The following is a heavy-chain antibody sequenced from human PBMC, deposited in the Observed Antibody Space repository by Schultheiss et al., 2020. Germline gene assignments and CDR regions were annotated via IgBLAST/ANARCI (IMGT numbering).Heavy chain of an antibody. V-gene: IGHV4-4*07. J-gene: IGHJ4*02. Sequence: SETLSLTCTVSGGSISSYYWSWTRQPAGKGLEWIGRIYTSGSTKYNPSLKSRVTILVDTSKNQFSLNLSSVTAADTAVYYCARGYSSGWHDCWGQGTLVTVSS. CDR2: IYTSGST. D-gene: IGHD6-19*01. CDR3: ARGYSSGWHDC. CDR1: GGSISSYY.